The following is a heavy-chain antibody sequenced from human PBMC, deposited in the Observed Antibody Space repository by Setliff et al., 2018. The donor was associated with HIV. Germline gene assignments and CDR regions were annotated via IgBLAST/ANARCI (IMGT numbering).Heavy chain of an antibody. CDR3: ARYVSDWFYIDP. Sequence: SETLSLTCAVSGGSISSSNYYWVWIRQPPGKELEWIGSFYYSGSTYYNPSLKSRVTMSVDTSKNQFSLKLSSVTAADTAVYYCARYVSDWFYIDPWGQGTLVTVSS. CDR2: FYYSGST. J-gene: IGHJ5*02. CDR1: GGSISSSNYY. D-gene: IGHD3-9*01. V-gene: IGHV4-39*07.